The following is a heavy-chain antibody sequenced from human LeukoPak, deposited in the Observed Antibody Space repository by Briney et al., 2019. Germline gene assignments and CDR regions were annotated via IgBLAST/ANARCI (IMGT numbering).Heavy chain of an antibody. CDR1: GFTFSSYE. Sequence: GGSLRLSCAASGFTFSSYEMNWVRQAPGKGLEWVSYISSSGSTIYYADSVKGRFTISRDNAKNSLYLQMNSLRAEDTAVYYCARDPQRWLQSSAFDIWGQGTMVTVSS. V-gene: IGHV3-48*03. D-gene: IGHD5-24*01. CDR3: ARDPQRWLQSSAFDI. J-gene: IGHJ3*02. CDR2: ISSSGSTI.